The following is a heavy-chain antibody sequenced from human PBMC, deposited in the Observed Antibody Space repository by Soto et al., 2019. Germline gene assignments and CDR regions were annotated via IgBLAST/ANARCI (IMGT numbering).Heavy chain of an antibody. D-gene: IGHD4-4*01. Sequence: GGSLRLSCAASGFTFSSYWMHWVRQAPGKGLVWVSRISSDGSSTTYAGSVRGRFTISRDNAKNILYLQMNSLRAEDTAVYYCAGTSGSNSFFDFWGQGSLVTVSS. CDR3: AGTSGSNSFFDF. CDR1: GFTFSSYW. CDR2: ISSDGSST. V-gene: IGHV3-74*01. J-gene: IGHJ4*02.